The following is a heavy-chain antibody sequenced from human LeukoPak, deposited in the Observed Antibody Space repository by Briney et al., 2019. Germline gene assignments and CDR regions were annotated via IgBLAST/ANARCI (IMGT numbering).Heavy chain of an antibody. V-gene: IGHV1-8*01. CDR3: ARGVYPTLITIFGVPHRGGWFDP. D-gene: IGHD3-3*01. J-gene: IGHJ5*02. CDR1: GYTFTSYD. Sequence: ASVKVSCKASGYTFTSYDINWVRQATGQGLEWMGWMNPNSGNTGYAQKFQGRVTMTRNTSISTAYMELSSLRSEDTAVYYCARGVYPTLITIFGVPHRGGWFDPWGQGTLVTVSS. CDR2: MNPNSGNT.